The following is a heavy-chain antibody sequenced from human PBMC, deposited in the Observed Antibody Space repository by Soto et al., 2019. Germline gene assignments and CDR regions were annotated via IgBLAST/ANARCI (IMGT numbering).Heavy chain of an antibody. D-gene: IGHD6-19*01. J-gene: IGHJ6*02. CDR2: TYYRSKWYN. CDR1: GDSVSSNSAA. Sequence: PSQTLSLTCAISGDSVSSNSAAWNWIRQSPSRGLEWLGRTYYRSKWYNDYAVSVKSRITINPDTSKNQFSLQLNSVTPEDTAVYYCARDHIAVAGSYYYYGMDVWGQGTTVTAP. CDR3: ARDHIAVAGSYYYYGMDV. V-gene: IGHV6-1*01.